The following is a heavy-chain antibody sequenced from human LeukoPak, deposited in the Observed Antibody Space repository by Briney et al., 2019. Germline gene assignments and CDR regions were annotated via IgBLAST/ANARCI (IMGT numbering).Heavy chain of an antibody. CDR1: GFTFSSYE. J-gene: IGHJ1*01. CDR2: ISSSGSTI. V-gene: IGHV3-48*03. Sequence: PGGSLRLSCVASGFTFSSYEMNWVRQAPGKGLEWVSYISSSGSTIYYADSVKGRFTISRDNAKNSLYLQMNSLRAEGTAVYYCARDMDGFRPWGQGTLVTVSS. D-gene: IGHD3-10*01. CDR3: ARDMDGFRP.